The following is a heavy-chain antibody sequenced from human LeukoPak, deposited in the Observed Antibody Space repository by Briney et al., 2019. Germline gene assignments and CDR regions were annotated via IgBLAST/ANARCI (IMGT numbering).Heavy chain of an antibody. CDR2: IYTSGST. CDR3: ARVKLGQYSGNSNWFDP. Sequence: PSETLSLTCTVSGGSISSGCCYWRWIRQPAGKGLEWIGRIYTSGSTNYNPSLKSRVTISVDTSKTQFSLKLSSETAADTAVYYCARVKLGQYSGNSNWFDPWGQGTLVTVSS. D-gene: IGHD4-23*01. V-gene: IGHV4-61*02. CDR1: GGSISSGCCY. J-gene: IGHJ5*02.